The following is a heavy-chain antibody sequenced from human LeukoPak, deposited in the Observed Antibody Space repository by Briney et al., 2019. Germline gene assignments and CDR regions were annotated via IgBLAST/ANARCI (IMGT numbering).Heavy chain of an antibody. CDR1: GGSISSGGYS. CDR3: ARTSIAARRANAFDI. D-gene: IGHD6-6*01. Sequence: PSQTLSLTCTVSGGSISSGGYSWSWLRQPPGKGLEWIGYIYHSGSTYYNPSLKSPVTISVDRTKNQFSLKLSYVTAADTAVYYCARTSIAARRANAFDIWGQGTMVTVSS. V-gene: IGHV4-30-2*01. J-gene: IGHJ3*02. CDR2: IYHSGST.